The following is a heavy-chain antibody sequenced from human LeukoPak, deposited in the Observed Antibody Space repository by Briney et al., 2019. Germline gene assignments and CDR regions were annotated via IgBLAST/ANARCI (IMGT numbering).Heavy chain of an antibody. Sequence: SETLSLTRTVPGGSISSYHWSWIRHPPGKGLEWIGYIYYSGSTNYNPSLKSRVTISLDTSKNQFSLKVSSVTAADTAVYYCARHSSGYLSYFDYWGQGTLVPVSS. CDR1: GGSISSYH. D-gene: IGHD3-22*01. CDR2: IYYSGST. V-gene: IGHV4-59*08. J-gene: IGHJ4*02. CDR3: ARHSSGYLSYFDY.